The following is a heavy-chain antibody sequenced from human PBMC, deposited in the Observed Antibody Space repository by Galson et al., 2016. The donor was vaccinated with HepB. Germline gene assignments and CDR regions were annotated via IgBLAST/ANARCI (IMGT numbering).Heavy chain of an antibody. D-gene: IGHD5-12*01. CDR1: GFTFSRYG. Sequence: SLRLSCAASGFTFSRYGMHWVRQAPGKGLEWVAVISYDGRNKYYADSVKGRFTISSDNSKNTLYLQMNSLRAEDTAVYYCVKDGYSGYDGQYYFDYWGQGTLVTVSS. CDR3: VKDGYSGYDGQYYFDY. J-gene: IGHJ4*02. CDR2: ISYDGRNK. V-gene: IGHV3-30*18.